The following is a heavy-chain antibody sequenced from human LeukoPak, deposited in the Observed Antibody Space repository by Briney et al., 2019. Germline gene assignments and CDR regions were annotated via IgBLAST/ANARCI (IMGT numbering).Heavy chain of an antibody. J-gene: IGHJ6*04. Sequence: SETLSLTCTVSGGSISSSSYYWGWIRHPPGKGLEWNGSIYYSGSTYYNPSLKSRVTISVDTSKNQFALKLSSVTAADTAVYYCARQVLTAMVKLVDVWGKATTVSVSS. D-gene: IGHD5-18*01. CDR1: GGSISSSSYY. CDR3: ARQVLTAMVKLVDV. V-gene: IGHV4-39*01. CDR2: IYYSGST.